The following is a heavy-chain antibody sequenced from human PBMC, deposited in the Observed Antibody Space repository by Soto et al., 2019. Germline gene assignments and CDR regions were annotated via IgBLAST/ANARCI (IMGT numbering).Heavy chain of an antibody. CDR1: GGSISSYY. CDR2: IYYSGST. Sequence: SSETLSLTCTVSGGSISSYYWSWIRQPPGKGLEWIGYIYYSGSTNYNPSLKSRVTTSVDTSKNQFSLKLSSVTAADTAVYYCARGLGSWYDYWRQGTLVTVSS. CDR3: ARGLGSWYDY. D-gene: IGHD6-13*01. V-gene: IGHV4-59*01. J-gene: IGHJ4*02.